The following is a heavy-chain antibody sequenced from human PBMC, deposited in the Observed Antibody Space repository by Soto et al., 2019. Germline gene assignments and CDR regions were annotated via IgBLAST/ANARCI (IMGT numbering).Heavy chain of an antibody. CDR3: ARDLGYYDSSGYFDY. CDR2: ISSSGDIT. Sequence: QVQLAESGGGLVKPGGSLRLSCAASGFTFSDYYMSWIRQAPGKGLEWVSYISSSGDITYYADSVKGRVTISRDNAKNSLYLQLHNLRAEDTAVYYCARDLGYYDSSGYFDYWGQGTLITVSS. CDR1: GFTFSDYY. V-gene: IGHV3-11*01. J-gene: IGHJ4*02. D-gene: IGHD3-22*01.